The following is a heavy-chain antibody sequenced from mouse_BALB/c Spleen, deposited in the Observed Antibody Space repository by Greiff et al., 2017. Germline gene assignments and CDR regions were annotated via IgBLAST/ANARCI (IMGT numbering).Heavy chain of an antibody. CDR3: AIDYHYAMDY. V-gene: IGHV1S29*02. CDR2: IYPYNGGT. D-gene: IGHD2-4*01. J-gene: IGHJ4*01. CDR1: GYTFTDYN. Sequence: EVKLMESGPELVKPGASVKISCKASGYTFTDYNMHWVKQSHGKSLEWIGYIYPYNGGTGYNQKFKSKATLTVDNSSSTAYMELRSLTSEDSAVYYCAIDYHYAMDYWGQGTSVTVSS.